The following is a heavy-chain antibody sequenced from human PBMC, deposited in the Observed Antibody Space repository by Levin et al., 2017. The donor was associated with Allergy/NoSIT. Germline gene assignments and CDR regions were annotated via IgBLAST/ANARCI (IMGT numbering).Heavy chain of an antibody. D-gene: IGHD1-7*01. CDR3: ARAPLRTTMDV. J-gene: IGHJ6*02. CDR1: GGSISSYY. V-gene: IGHV4-59*01. Sequence: SETLSLTCTVSGGSISSYYWSWIRQPPGKGLEWIGYIYYSGSTNYNPSLKSRVTISVDTSKNQFSLKLSSVTAADTAVYYCARAPLRTTMDVWGQGTTVTVSS. CDR2: IYYSGST.